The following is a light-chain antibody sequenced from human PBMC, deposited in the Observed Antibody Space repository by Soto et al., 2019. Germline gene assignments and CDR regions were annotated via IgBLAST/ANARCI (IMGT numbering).Light chain of an antibody. J-gene: IGKJ1*01. CDR2: GAS. CDR1: QTVTTN. CDR3: QQYYNSRPR. V-gene: IGKV3-15*01. Sequence: EIMMRQSQPTLSVSPGALASRSCRASQTVTTNLAWYQQKPGQAPRLLIYGASTRATGVPARFSGSGSGTEFTLTISRLQSEDFAIYYCQQYYNSRPRFGQGTRWIS.